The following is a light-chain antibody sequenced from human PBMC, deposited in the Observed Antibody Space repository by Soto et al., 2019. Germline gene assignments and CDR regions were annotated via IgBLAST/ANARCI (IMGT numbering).Light chain of an antibody. CDR2: LNSDGSH. V-gene: IGLV4-69*01. CDR3: QTWGTGIQV. CDR1: SGHSSYA. Sequence: QSVLTQSPSASASLGASVKLTCTLSSGHSSYAIAWHQQQPEKGPRYLMKLNSDGSHSKGDGIPDRFSGSSSGAERYLPISSLQSEDEAAYYCQTWGTGIQVFGTGTKLTVL. J-gene: IGLJ1*01.